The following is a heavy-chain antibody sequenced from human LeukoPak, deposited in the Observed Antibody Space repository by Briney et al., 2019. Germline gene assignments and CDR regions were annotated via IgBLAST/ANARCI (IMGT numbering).Heavy chain of an antibody. CDR3: ARLDGTGRSPIMIDY. D-gene: IGHD1-14*01. J-gene: IGHJ4*02. CDR1: GYTFTGYY. V-gene: IGHV1-2*06. Sequence: ASVKVSCKASGYTFTGYYIHWVRQAPGQGLEWMGRINPNSGGTNSAQKFQGRVTMTWDTSVNTAYLELGSLRSDDTAVYYCARLDGTGRSPIMIDYWGQGTLVTVSS. CDR2: INPNSGGT.